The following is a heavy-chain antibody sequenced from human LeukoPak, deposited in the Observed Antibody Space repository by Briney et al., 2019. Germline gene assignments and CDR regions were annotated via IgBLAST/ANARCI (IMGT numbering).Heavy chain of an antibody. CDR1: GYIFTNYG. J-gene: IGHJ4*02. V-gene: IGHV1-18*01. CDR3: VRDSDHAPDY. CDR2: INVYNGHT. D-gene: IGHD3-10*01. Sequence: EASVTVSCRTSGYIFTNYGVSWVRQAPGQGLEWMGWINVYNGHTIYAQEFQGRVTLTTDTSTSTAHMDLRSLRSDDTAVYYCVRDSDHAPDYWGQGTLVTVSS.